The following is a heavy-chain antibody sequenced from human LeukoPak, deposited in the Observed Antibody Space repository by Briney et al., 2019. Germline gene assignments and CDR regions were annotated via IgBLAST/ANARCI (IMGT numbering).Heavy chain of an antibody. CDR1: GGSISSYY. D-gene: IGHD3-10*01. CDR2: IDYSGNT. CDR3: ARGVDYYGV. Sequence: SGTLSLTCSVSGGSISSYYWSWIRQSPWKGLEWIGYIDYSGNTNYNPSLKSRVTISVDTSKNQFYLNLNSLTAADTAVYYCARGVDYYGVWGQGTLVTVSS. V-gene: IGHV4-59*12. J-gene: IGHJ4*02.